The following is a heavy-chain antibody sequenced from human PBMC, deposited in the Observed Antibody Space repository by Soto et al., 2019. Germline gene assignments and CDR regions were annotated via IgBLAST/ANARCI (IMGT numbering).Heavy chain of an antibody. D-gene: IGHD6-6*01. Sequence: SETLSLTCTVSGVSIISGDHYWSWIRQPPGKGLEWIGYIYYSGSTYYNPSLKSRVTISVDTSKSQFSLKLTSVTAADTAVYYCARERPDGARLDPWGQGTLVTVS. J-gene: IGHJ5*02. CDR2: IYYSGST. V-gene: IGHV4-30-4*01. CDR1: GVSIISGDHY. CDR3: ARERPDGARLDP.